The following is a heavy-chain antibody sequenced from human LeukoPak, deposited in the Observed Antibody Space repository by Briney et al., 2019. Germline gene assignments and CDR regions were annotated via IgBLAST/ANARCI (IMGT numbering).Heavy chain of an antibody. D-gene: IGHD3-9*01. Sequence: GGSLRLSCAASGFSFSSYAMSWVRQAPGKGLEWVSAISGSGGSRYYADAVKGRFTISRDNSKNTLYLQMNSLRAEDTALFFRQKPAYEILTGYYSLDYWGQGTLVTVSS. V-gene: IGHV3-23*01. CDR2: ISGSGGSR. CDR1: GFSFSSYA. CDR3: QKPAYEILTGYYSLDY. J-gene: IGHJ4*02.